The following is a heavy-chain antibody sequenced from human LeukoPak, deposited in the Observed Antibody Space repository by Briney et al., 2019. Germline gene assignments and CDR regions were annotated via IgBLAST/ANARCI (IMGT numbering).Heavy chain of an antibody. J-gene: IGHJ4*02. D-gene: IGHD5-18*01. V-gene: IGHV1-69*13. Sequence: SVKVSCKASGGTFSSYAISWVRQAPGQGLEWMGGIIPIFGTANYAQKFQGRVTITADESTSTAYMELSSLRSEDTAVYYCARLPTRTAMATDYWGQGTLVTVSS. CDR3: ARLPTRTAMATDY. CDR1: GGTFSSYA. CDR2: IIPIFGTA.